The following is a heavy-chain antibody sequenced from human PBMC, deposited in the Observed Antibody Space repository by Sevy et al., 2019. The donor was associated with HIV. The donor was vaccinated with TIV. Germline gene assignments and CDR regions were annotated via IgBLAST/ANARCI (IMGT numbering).Heavy chain of an antibody. CDR2: INSKIDGEPT. D-gene: IGHD3-22*01. CDR1: GFTFNNAW. Sequence: GGSLRLSCAVSGFTFNNAWMNWVRLAPATGLQWVGLINSKIDGEPTDYAAPVKGRFTISRDDSKNTLFLQMNSLKIEDTAVYYCVTAPGYYDSAPFDYWGPGTLVTVSS. V-gene: IGHV3-15*01. J-gene: IGHJ4*02. CDR3: VTAPGYYDSAPFDY.